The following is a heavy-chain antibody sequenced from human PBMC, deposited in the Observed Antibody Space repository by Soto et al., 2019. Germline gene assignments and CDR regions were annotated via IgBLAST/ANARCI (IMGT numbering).Heavy chain of an antibody. D-gene: IGHD2-15*01. V-gene: IGHV3-15*01. J-gene: IGHJ6*04. CDR2: IKSKTDGGTT. Sequence: EVQLVESGGGLVKPGGSLRLSCAASGFTFSNVWMSWVRQAPGKGLEWVGRIKSKTDGGTTDYAAPVKGRFTISRDDSKNTLYLQMNSLKTEDTAVYYCTTDHCSGGRCYFQGGDVWGKGTTVTVSS. CDR1: GFTFSNVW. CDR3: TTDHCSGGRCYFQGGDV.